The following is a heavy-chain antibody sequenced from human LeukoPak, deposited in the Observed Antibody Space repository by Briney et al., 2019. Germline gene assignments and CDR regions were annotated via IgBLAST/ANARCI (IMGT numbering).Heavy chain of an antibody. V-gene: IGHV4-30-4*08. CDR3: ARVDGPGLCSGGSCYSKFLSYAFDI. CDR1: GGSLSSGDYY. Sequence: SQTLSLTCTVSGGSLSSGDYYWSWIRQPPGKGLEWIGYIYYSGSTYYNPSLKSRVTISVDTSKNQFSLKLSSVTAADTAVYYCARVDGPGLCSGGSCYSKFLSYAFDIWGQGTMVTVSS. J-gene: IGHJ3*02. CDR2: IYYSGST. D-gene: IGHD2-15*01.